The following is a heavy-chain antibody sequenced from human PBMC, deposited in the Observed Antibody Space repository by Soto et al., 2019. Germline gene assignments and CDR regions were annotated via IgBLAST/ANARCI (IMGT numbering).Heavy chain of an antibody. D-gene: IGHD3-10*01. V-gene: IGHV1-18*01. J-gene: IGHJ4*02. CDR1: GYTFTSYG. CDR2: ISAYNGNT. Sequence: QVQLVQSGAAVKKPGASVKVSCKASGYTFTSYGISWVRQAPGQGLEWMGWISAYNGNTNYAQKLQGRVTMTTDTSTSTAYMELRSLRADDTAVYYCARDRLSTMVRGVIIKDYWGQGTLVTVSS. CDR3: ARDRLSTMVRGVIIKDY.